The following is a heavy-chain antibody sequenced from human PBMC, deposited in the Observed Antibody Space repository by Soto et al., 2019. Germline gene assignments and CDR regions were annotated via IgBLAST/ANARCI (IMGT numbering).Heavy chain of an antibody. V-gene: IGHV1-8*01. D-gene: IGHD2-2*01. CDR2: MNPNSGNT. CDR1: GYTFTSYD. CDR3: ARIVFVPAALTDYYYYGMDV. J-gene: IGHJ6*02. Sequence: ASVKVSCKASGYTFTSYDINWVRQATGQGLEWMGWMNPNSGNTGYAQKFQGRVTMTRNTSISTAYMELSSLRSEDTAVYYFARIVFVPAALTDYYYYGMDVWGQGTTVTVSS.